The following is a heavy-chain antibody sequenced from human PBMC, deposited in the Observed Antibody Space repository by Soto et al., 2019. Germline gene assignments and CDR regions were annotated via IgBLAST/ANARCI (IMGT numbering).Heavy chain of an antibody. CDR2: INPNSSGT. Sequence: ASVKVSCKASGYTFTGYYMHWVRQAPGQGLEWMGWINPNSSGTNYAQKFQGRVTMSRDTSISTAYMELSRLRSDDTAVYYCARDNRITIFGVVTAHDYWGQGTLVTVSS. V-gene: IGHV1-2*02. CDR3: ARDNRITIFGVVTAHDY. J-gene: IGHJ4*02. CDR1: GYTFTGYY. D-gene: IGHD3-3*01.